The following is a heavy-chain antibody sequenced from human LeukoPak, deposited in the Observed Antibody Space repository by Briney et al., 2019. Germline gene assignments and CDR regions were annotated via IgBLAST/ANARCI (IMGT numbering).Heavy chain of an antibody. D-gene: IGHD2-15*01. CDR3: AREARLGCSGGSCFNDAFDI. Sequence: ASVKVSCKASGYTFTGYYMHWVRQAPGQGVEWMGRINPNSGGTNYAQKFQGRVTMTRDTSISTAYMELSRLRSDDTAVYYCAREARLGCSGGSCFNDAFDIWGQGTMVTVSS. V-gene: IGHV1-2*06. J-gene: IGHJ3*02. CDR2: INPNSGGT. CDR1: GYTFTGYY.